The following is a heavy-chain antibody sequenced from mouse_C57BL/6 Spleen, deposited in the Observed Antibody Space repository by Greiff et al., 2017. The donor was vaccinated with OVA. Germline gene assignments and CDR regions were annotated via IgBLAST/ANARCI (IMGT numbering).Heavy chain of an antibody. CDR2: ISSGGSYT. J-gene: IGHJ2*01. CDR3: ARHRDYGSSFFDY. CDR1: GFTFSSYG. D-gene: IGHD1-1*01. V-gene: IGHV5-6*01. Sequence: EVKLQESGGDLVKPGGSLKLSCAASGFTFSSYGMSWVRQTPDKRLEWVATISSGGSYTYYPDSVKGRFTISRDNAKNTLYLQMSSLKSEDTAMYYCARHRDYGSSFFDYWGQGTTLTVAS.